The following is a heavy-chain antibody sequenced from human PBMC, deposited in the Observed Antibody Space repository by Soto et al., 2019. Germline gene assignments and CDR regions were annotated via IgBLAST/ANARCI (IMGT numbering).Heavy chain of an antibody. CDR3: ARGSSGYISSWYYFDY. D-gene: IGHD6-13*01. Sequence: VQLLESGGGLVQPGGSLRLSCAASGFTFTDYALSWVRQAPGEGLEWVATISGIGGSTYLADSVKGRLSISRDNSKNTVSLLMNSLRAEDTAVYFCARGSSGYISSWYYFDYWGRGTLVTVSS. J-gene: IGHJ4*02. CDR2: ISGIGGST. CDR1: GFTFTDYA. V-gene: IGHV3-23*01.